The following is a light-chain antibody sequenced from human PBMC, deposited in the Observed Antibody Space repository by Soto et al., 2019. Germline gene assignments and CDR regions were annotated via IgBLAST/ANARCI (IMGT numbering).Light chain of an antibody. CDR1: SSDVGNYNR. CDR3: CSYTSSSTEV. Sequence: QSVLTQPPSVSGSPGQSVTISCTGTSSDVGNYNRVSWYQQPPGTAPKLIIYEVSNRPSGVPDRFSGSKSGTTASLTTSGQEVEDEADYYCCSYTSSSTEVFGTGTKLTVL. J-gene: IGLJ1*01. CDR2: EVS. V-gene: IGLV2-18*03.